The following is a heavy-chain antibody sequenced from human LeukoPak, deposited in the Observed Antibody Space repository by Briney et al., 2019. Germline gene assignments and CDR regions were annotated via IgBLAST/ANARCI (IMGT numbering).Heavy chain of an antibody. D-gene: IGHD6-19*01. CDR3: ARDRIAVTGRKYYYYMDV. CDR1: GGTFSSYA. Sequence: GASVKVSCKASGGTFSSYAISWVRQAPGQGLEWMGGIIPIFGTANYAQKFQGRVTITADKSTSTAYMELSSLRSEDTAMYYCARDRIAVTGRKYYYYMDVWGNGTTVTVSS. V-gene: IGHV1-69*06. J-gene: IGHJ6*03. CDR2: IIPIFGTA.